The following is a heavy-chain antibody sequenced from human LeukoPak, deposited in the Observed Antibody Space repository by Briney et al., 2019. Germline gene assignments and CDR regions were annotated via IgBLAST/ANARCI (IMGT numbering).Heavy chain of an antibody. CDR1: GYNFNIYG. Sequence: ASVKVSCKTSGYNFNIYGISWVRQAPGQGLEWMGWISGYNGNTNSAPKLQGRVTMTTDTSTSTAHMELRSLTSDDTAVYYCARSQYSSGGGNYWGQGTLVSVSS. CDR3: ARSQYSSGGGNY. CDR2: ISGYNGNT. V-gene: IGHV1-18*01. J-gene: IGHJ4*02. D-gene: IGHD3-22*01.